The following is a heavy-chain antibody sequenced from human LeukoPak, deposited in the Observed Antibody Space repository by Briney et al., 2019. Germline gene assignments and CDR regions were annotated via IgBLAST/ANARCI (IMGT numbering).Heavy chain of an antibody. V-gene: IGHV3-23*01. CDR2: ITSSGGST. D-gene: IGHD6-19*01. Sequence: GGSLRLSCAASQFIFSTYAMSWVRQPPGKGLEWVSGITSSGGSTYYADSVKGRFTISRDNSKNTLYLQMNSLRAEDTAVYYCARDRTGYSSGWFDYWGQGTLVTVSS. CDR1: QFIFSTYA. J-gene: IGHJ4*02. CDR3: ARDRTGYSSGWFDY.